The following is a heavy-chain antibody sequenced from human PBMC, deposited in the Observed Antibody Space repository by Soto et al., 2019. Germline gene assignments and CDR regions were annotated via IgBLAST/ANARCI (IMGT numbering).Heavy chain of an antibody. CDR3: AREVDGVLPAAVDI. V-gene: IGHV4-31*03. CDR2: IYYSGST. CDR1: GGSISSGGYY. D-gene: IGHD2-2*01. Sequence: SETLSLTCTVSGGSISSGGYYWSWIRQHPGKGLEWIGYIYYSGSTYYNPSLKSRVTISVDTSKNQFSLKLSSVTAADTAVYYCAREVDGVLPAAVDIWGQGTMVTVSS. J-gene: IGHJ3*02.